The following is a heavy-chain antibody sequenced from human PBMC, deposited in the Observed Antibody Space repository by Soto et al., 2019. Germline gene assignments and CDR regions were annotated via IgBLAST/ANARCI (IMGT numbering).Heavy chain of an antibody. V-gene: IGHV1-69*02. CDR2: IIPILGIA. D-gene: IGHD3-10*01. CDR1: GGTFSSYT. J-gene: IGHJ6*02. CDR3: ATSFTMVRGVRLNYGMDV. Sequence: QVQLVQSGAEVKKPGSSVKVSCKASGGTFSSYTISWVRQAPGQGLEWMGRIIPILGIANYAQKFQGKVTINAEKSTSTAYMELSSLRSEDTAVYYCATSFTMVRGVRLNYGMDVWGQGTTVTVSS.